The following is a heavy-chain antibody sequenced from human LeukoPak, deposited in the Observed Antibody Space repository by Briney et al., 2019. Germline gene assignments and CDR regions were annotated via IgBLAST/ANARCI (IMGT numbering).Heavy chain of an antibody. Sequence: GASVKVSCKASGYTFTSYDINWVRQATGQGLEWMGWMNPNSGNTGYAQKFQGRVTITRNTSISTAYMELSSLRSEDTAVYYCARVNCTNGVCYTRWFDPWGQGTLVTVSS. J-gene: IGHJ5*02. V-gene: IGHV1-8*03. D-gene: IGHD2-8*01. CDR3: ARVNCTNGVCYTRWFDP. CDR1: GYTFTSYD. CDR2: MNPNSGNT.